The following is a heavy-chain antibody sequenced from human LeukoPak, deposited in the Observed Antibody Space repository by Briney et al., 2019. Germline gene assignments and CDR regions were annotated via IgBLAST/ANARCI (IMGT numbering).Heavy chain of an antibody. CDR2: IWYDGSNK. J-gene: IGHJ4*02. CDR3: AKAHYYGSGSYLGVDY. Sequence: GGSLRLSCAASGFTFSSYGMHWVRQAPGKGLEWVAVIWYDGSNKYYADSVKGRFTISRDNSKNTLYLQMNSLRAEDTAVYYCAKAHYYGSGSYLGVDYWGQGTLVTVSS. CDR1: GFTFSSYG. V-gene: IGHV3-30*02. D-gene: IGHD3-10*01.